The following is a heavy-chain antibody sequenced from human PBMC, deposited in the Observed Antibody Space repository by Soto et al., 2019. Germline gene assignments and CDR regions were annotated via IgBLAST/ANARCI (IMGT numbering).Heavy chain of an antibody. Sequence: PGESLKISCKGSGYRFTNYWIGWVRQTPGKGLEWMGIIYPGDPDTRYSPSFQGQVTISADKSINTAYLQWRSLKASDTAMYYCARQAVLAAFPYYFDSWGQGTRVTVSS. CDR1: GYRFTNYW. CDR2: IYPGDPDT. V-gene: IGHV5-51*01. J-gene: IGHJ4*02. D-gene: IGHD4-17*01. CDR3: ARQAVLAAFPYYFDS.